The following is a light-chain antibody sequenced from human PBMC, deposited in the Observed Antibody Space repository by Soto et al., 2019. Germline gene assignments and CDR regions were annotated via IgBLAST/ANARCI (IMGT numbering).Light chain of an antibody. J-gene: IGKJ3*01. Sequence: DIQMTQSPSSLSASVGDRVTITCRAGQNISSYLNWYQQKPGEPPKLLIYAASSLQSGVPSRFSGSGSGTDFTLTISSLQPEDFATYYCQQSYSTPFTFGPGTKVHIK. CDR2: AAS. CDR3: QQSYSTPFT. CDR1: QNISSY. V-gene: IGKV1-39*01.